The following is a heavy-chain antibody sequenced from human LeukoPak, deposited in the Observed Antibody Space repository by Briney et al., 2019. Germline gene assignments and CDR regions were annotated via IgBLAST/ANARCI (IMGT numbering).Heavy chain of an antibody. D-gene: IGHD3-3*01. CDR3: ARGQDYDFWSGYYVAFDI. V-gene: IGHV1-69*06. Sequence: ASVKVSCKASGYTFTSYGISWVRQAPGQGLEWMGGIIPIFGTANYAQKFQGRVTITADKSTSTAYMELSSLRSEDTAVYYCARGQDYDFWSGYYVAFDIWGQGTMVTVSS. CDR2: IIPIFGTA. CDR1: GYTFTSYG. J-gene: IGHJ3*02.